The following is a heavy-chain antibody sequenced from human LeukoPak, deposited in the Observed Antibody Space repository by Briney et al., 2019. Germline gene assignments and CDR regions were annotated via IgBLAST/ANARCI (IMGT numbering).Heavy chain of an antibody. CDR2: TSSNGGSS. D-gene: IGHD3/OR15-3a*01. V-gene: IGHV3-64D*09. J-gene: IGHJ4*02. Sequence: GGSLRLSCSASGFTFSAYAMYWVRQAPGKGLEYVSGTSSNGGSSFYADSVKGRFTISRDNSKNTLYLQMSSLRAEDTAVYYCTRVNRDWSPAYWGQGTLVTVSS. CDR1: GFTFSAYA. CDR3: TRVNRDWSPAY.